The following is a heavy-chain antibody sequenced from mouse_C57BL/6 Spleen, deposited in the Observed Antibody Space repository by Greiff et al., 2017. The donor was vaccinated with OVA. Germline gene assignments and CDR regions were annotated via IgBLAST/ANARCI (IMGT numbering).Heavy chain of an antibody. CDR2: LDPANGNP. J-gene: IGHJ1*03. D-gene: IGHD1-1*01. V-gene: IGHV14-3*01. CDR3: ARGITTVVAKEAWYCDV. Sequence: VQLQQSVAELVRPGASVKLSCTASGFNIQNTYMHWVKQRPEQGLEWIGRLDPANGNPKYAPKFPGKAPITADTSSNTAYLQPSSLTSEDTASYYCARGITTVVAKEAWYCDVWGTGTTVTVSS. CDR1: GFNIQNTY.